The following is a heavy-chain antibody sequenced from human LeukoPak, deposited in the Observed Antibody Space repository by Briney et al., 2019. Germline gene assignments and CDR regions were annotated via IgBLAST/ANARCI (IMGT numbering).Heavy chain of an antibody. V-gene: IGHV3-66*01. J-gene: IGHJ5*02. Sequence: GGSLRLSCAASGFTVSSNYMSWVRQAPGKGLEWVSVIYSGGSTYYADSVKGRFTISRDNSKNTLYLQMNSLRAEDTAVYYCARDPSSGWYLKGWFDPWGQGTLVTVSS. CDR3: ARDPSSGWYLKGWFDP. CDR1: GFTVSSNY. D-gene: IGHD6-19*01. CDR2: IYSGGST.